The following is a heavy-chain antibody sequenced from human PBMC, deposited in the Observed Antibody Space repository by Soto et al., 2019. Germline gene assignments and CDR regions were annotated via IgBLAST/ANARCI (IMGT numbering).Heavy chain of an antibody. CDR2: IYYSGST. CDR3: ARGPQGTITMVRGVIITRGEFDP. CDR1: GGSISSGDYY. J-gene: IGHJ5*02. V-gene: IGHV4-30-4*01. Sequence: SETLSLTCTVSGGSISSGDYYWSWIRQPPGKGLEWIGYIYYSGSTYYNPSLKSRVTISVDTSKNQFSLKLSSVTAADTAVYYCARGPQGTITMVRGVIITRGEFDPWGQGTLVTVSS. D-gene: IGHD3-10*01.